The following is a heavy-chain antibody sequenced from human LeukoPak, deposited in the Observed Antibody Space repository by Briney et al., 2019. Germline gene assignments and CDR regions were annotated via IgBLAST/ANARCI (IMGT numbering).Heavy chain of an antibody. CDR2: IQPDGSEQ. V-gene: IGHV3-7*01. CDR1: GFTFSSKW. CDR3: ASQSYARFDP. Sequence: PGGSLRLSCAASGFTFSSKWMSWVRQAPGKGLEWVGNIQPDGSEQYPVDSVKGRFTISRDNAGNSLFLQMNSLRVEDTAVYYCASQSYARFDPWGQGTLVTVSS. J-gene: IGHJ5*02. D-gene: IGHD3-16*01.